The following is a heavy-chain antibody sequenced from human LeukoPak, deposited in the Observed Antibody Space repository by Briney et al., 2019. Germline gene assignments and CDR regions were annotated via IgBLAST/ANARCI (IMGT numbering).Heavy chain of an antibody. Sequence: PGRSLRLSCAASGFTFSSYAMHWVRQAPGKGLEWVAVISYDGSNKYYADSVKGRFTISRDNSKNTLYLQMNSLRAEDTAVYYCARDPMVRGVIYKYYFDYWGQGTLVTVSS. CDR2: ISYDGSNK. D-gene: IGHD3-10*01. CDR1: GFTFSSYA. J-gene: IGHJ4*02. CDR3: ARDPMVRGVIYKYYFDY. V-gene: IGHV3-30*04.